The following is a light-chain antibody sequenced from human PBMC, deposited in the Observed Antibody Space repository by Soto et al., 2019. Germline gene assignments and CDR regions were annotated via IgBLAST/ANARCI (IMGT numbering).Light chain of an antibody. CDR2: LTS. V-gene: IGKV3-20*01. J-gene: IGKJ1*01. Sequence: EIVSTQSRGTLHLSPGERATLSCSASQSVSSNHLAWYQQKPGQAPRLLIYLTSSRATGIPDRFSGSGSGTDFTLTISRLEPEDFAVYYCQQYRSSPLWTFGQGTKVDI. CDR1: QSVSSNH. CDR3: QQYRSSPLWT.